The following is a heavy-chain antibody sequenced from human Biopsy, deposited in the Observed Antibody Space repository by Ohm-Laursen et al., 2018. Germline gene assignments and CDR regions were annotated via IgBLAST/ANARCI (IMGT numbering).Heavy chain of an antibody. CDR2: IYYSGTT. V-gene: IGHV4-59*01. Sequence: TLSLTCTVSGGSISSYYWNWIRQPPGKGLKWIGYIYYSGTTDYSPSLKSRVTISIDKSKNQFFLKLSSVTAEDTAVYYCARDDAVTVIRGLYYWGQGALVTVSS. CDR3: ARDDAVTVIRGLYY. D-gene: IGHD2-21*02. J-gene: IGHJ4*02. CDR1: GGSISSYY.